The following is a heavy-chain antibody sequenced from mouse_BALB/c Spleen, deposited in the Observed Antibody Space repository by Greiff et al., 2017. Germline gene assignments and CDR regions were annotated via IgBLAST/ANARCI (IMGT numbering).Heavy chain of an antibody. CDR1: GYTFTSYW. Sequence: QVQLQQSGAELARPGASVKLSCKASGYTFTSYWMQWVKQRPGQGLEWIGAIYPGDGDTRYTQKFKGKATLTADKSSSTAYMQLSSLASEDSAVYYCARKGSDMDYWGQGTTLTVSS. CDR2: IYPGDGDT. V-gene: IGHV1-87*01. CDR3: ARKGSDMDY. J-gene: IGHJ2*01.